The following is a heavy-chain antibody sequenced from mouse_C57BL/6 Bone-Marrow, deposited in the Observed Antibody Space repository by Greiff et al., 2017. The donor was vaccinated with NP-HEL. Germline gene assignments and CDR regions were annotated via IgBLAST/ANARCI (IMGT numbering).Heavy chain of an antibody. CDR3: AREGYYDYSYYAMDY. D-gene: IGHD2-4*01. CDR2: ISDGGSYT. V-gene: IGHV5-4*01. J-gene: IGHJ4*01. CDR1: GFTFSSYA. Sequence: EVHLVESGGGLVKPGGSLKLSCAASGFTFSSYAMSWVRQTPEKRLEWVATISDGGSYTYYPDNVKGRFTISRDNAKNNLYLQMSHLKSEDTAMYYCAREGYYDYSYYAMDYWGQGTSVTVSS.